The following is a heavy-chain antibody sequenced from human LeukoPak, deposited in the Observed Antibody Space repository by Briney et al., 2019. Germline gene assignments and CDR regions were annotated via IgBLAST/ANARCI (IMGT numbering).Heavy chain of an antibody. CDR3: ARTYSSSWYPNWFDP. V-gene: IGHV4-4*02. CDR2: IYHSGST. J-gene: IGHJ5*02. D-gene: IGHD6-13*01. Sequence: SGTLSLTCAVSGGSISSSNWWSWVRQPPGKGLEWIGEIYHSGSTNYNPSLKSRVTISVDTSKSQFSLKLSSVTAADTAVYYCARTYSSSWYPNWFDPWGQGTLVTVSS. CDR1: GGSISSSNW.